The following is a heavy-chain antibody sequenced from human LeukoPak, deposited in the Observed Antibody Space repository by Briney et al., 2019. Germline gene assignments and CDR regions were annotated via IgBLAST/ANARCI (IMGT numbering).Heavy chain of an antibody. D-gene: IGHD3-10*01. Sequence: SGGSLTLSCAASGFTFSDYYMSWIRQAPRKGLEWVSYISNGSSYTNYADSVKGRFTISRDNAKNSLSLQMNSLRAEDTAIYYCARAYGQVYFDNWGQGTLATVCS. CDR1: GFTFSDYY. V-gene: IGHV3-11*06. J-gene: IGHJ4*02. CDR3: ARAYGQVYFDN. CDR2: ISNGSSYT.